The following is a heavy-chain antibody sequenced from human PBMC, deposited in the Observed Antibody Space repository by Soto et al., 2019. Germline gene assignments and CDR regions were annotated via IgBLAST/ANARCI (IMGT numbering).Heavy chain of an antibody. CDR2: ISSSSTYI. CDR1: GFTFSTYT. J-gene: IGHJ5*02. CDR3: ARDRVTGTSNWFDP. D-gene: IGHD1-7*01. V-gene: IGHV3-21*01. Sequence: TGGSLRLSCAASGFTFSTYTMTWVRQAPGKGLQWVSSISSSSTYIYYADSVKGRFTISRDNAKNSLYLQMNSLRAEDTAVYYCARDRVTGTSNWFDPWGQGTLVTVSS.